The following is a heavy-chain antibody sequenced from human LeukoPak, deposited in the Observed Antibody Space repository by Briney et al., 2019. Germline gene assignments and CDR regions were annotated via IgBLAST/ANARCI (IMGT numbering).Heavy chain of an antibody. CDR1: GFTFGDYA. V-gene: IGHV3-49*04. CDR3: VRMVTPSLYFDY. J-gene: IGHJ4*02. D-gene: IGHD4-23*01. Sequence: TGGSLRLSCTASGFTFGDYAMSWVRQAPGKGLEWVGFIRSKAKGGTMEYAASVKGRFTISREESKSIAYLQMNSLKTEDTAVYYCVRMVTPSLYFDYWGQGTLVTVSS. CDR2: IRSKAKGGTM.